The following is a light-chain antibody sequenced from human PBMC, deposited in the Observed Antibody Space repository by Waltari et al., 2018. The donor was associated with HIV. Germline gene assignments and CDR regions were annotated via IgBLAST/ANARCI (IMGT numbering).Light chain of an antibody. CDR1: GHHFGFYNF. CDR2: KVD. CDR3: ASYTANDTVV. Sequence: SGLTHPASLSGFPGQSITIPCPGVGHHFGFYNFFFFYQQHPGEVPHLILSKVDRPSSGVSGRFSATKAGNAAYLTSSGLQTDDEADYYCASYTANDTVVFARGTTVTVL. J-gene: IGLJ2*01. V-gene: IGLV2-14*03.